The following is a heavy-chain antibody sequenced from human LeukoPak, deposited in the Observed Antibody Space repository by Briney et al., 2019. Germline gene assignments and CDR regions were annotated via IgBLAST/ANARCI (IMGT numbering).Heavy chain of an antibody. CDR2: INSDGSST. D-gene: IGHD5-18*01. V-gene: IGHV3-74*01. Sequence: GGSLRLSCAASGFTFSSYWMHWVRQAPGKGLVWVSRINSDGSSTSYADSVKGRFTISRDNAKTTLYLQMNSLRAEDTAVYYCARFYLRGYSYGFDYWGQGTLVTVSS. J-gene: IGHJ4*02. CDR3: ARFYLRGYSYGFDY. CDR1: GFTFSSYW.